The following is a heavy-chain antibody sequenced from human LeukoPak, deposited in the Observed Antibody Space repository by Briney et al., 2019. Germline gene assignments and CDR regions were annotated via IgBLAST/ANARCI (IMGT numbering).Heavy chain of an antibody. D-gene: IGHD1-1*01. CDR1: GFSFINYA. CDR2: ISGTGTNT. CDR3: ARGQEFDDGVFDS. V-gene: IGHV3-23*01. Sequence: PGGSLRLSCAASGFSFINYAMSWVRQAPGRGLEWVSGISGTGTNTNYADSVKGQFTISRDNSKNTLYLQMSSLRAEDTAVYYCARGQEFDDGVFDSWGQGTLVTVSS. J-gene: IGHJ4*02.